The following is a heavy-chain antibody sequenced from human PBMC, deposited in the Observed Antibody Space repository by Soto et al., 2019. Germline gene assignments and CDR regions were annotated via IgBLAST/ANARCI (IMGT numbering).Heavy chain of an antibody. Sequence: QAQVVQSGAEVRKPGSSVKLSRKASEGTFNSYAIAWVRQAPRQGLEWMGGIIPYYNTLNYAQKFQDRVTITADDSTNTVYMELSSLRSDDTAVYFCASGASRWYPYFFDSWAQGTLVTVSS. V-gene: IGHV1-69*01. J-gene: IGHJ4*02. CDR3: ASGASRWYPYFFDS. CDR1: EGTFNSYA. D-gene: IGHD6-13*01. CDR2: IIPYYNTL.